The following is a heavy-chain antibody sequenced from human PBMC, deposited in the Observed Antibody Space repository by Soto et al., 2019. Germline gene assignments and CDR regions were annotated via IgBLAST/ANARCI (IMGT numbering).Heavy chain of an antibody. J-gene: IGHJ6*02. CDR2: IIAYNCNT. V-gene: IGHV1-18*01. CDR3: ARDGKYDFWSGYPRYYYYGMDV. CDR1: GYTXTIYG. Sequence: GXSXKVSFEASGYTXTIYGISWVRQAPGQGLEWIGWIIAYNCNTNYAQKLQGRVTMTTDTYTSTAYMELRSLRSDDTAVYYCARDGKYDFWSGYPRYYYYGMDVRGQGTTGTVSS. D-gene: IGHD3-3*01.